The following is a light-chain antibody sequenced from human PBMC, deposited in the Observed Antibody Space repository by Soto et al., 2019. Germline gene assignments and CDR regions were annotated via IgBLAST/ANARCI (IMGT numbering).Light chain of an antibody. Sequence: EIVLTQSPGTLSLSPGERATLSCRASQSVTSTYLAWYQQKPGQAPRLLIYGVSSRATDIPDRFSGSGSGTDFTLTIRRLEPEDFAGYYCHQYSRSPEVTFGGGTKVEIK. CDR1: QSVTSTY. V-gene: IGKV3-20*01. CDR2: GVS. CDR3: HQYSRSPEVT. J-gene: IGKJ4*01.